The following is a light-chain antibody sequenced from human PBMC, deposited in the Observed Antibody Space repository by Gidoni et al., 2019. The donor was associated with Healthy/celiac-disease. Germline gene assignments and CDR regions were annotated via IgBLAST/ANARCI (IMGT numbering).Light chain of an antibody. V-gene: IGKV4-1*01. CDR3: HEYYSGCT. Sequence: DIVMTHSPYSLAVSLGERATIHCKSSKSVLHSYNNKNYLALYQQKAGQPPKLLIYWAFTRESGVPERFSGSGCGTYFTLTISGVQAEDVAVYYGHEYYSGCTFGQGTKLEIK. CDR2: WAF. J-gene: IGKJ2*02. CDR1: KSVLHSYNNKNY.